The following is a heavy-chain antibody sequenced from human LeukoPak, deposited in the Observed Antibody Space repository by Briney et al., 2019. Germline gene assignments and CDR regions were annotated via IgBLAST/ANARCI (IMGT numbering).Heavy chain of an antibody. CDR3: ARAYQRLGGLSFPDS. J-gene: IGHJ5*01. D-gene: IGHD3-16*02. Sequence: ASVKVSCKASGYTFTNYAMNWVRQAPGQGLEWIGWINPNTGNPTYAQGFTGRFVFSLDTSVTTTYLQTSGLKAEDTAVYYCARAYQRLGGLSFPDSWGQGTLVTVSS. CDR1: GYTFTNYA. V-gene: IGHV7-4-1*02. CDR2: INPNTGNP.